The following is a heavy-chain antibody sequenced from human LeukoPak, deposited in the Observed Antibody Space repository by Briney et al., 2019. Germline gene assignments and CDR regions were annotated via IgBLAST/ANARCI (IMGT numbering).Heavy chain of an antibody. CDR3: ARVGSSREAFDI. CDR2: IYYSGST. CDR1: GGSISSGGYY. D-gene: IGHD1-26*01. V-gene: IGHV4-31*03. J-gene: IGHJ3*02. Sequence: SETLSLTCTVSGGSISSGGYYWSWIRQHPGKGLEWIGYIYYSGSTYYNPSLKSRVTISVDTSKNQFSLKLSSVTAADTAVYYCARVGSSREAFDIWGQGTMVTVPS.